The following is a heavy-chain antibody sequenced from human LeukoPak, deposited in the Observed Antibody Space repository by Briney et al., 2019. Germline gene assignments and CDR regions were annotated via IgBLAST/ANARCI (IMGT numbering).Heavy chain of an antibody. CDR1: GGSISSGSYY. Sequence: SVTLSLTCTVSGGSISSGSYYWSWIRQPAGKGLEWIGRIYTSGSTNYNPSLKSRVTISVDTSKNQFSLKLSSVTAADTAVYYCARAWGDYDFWSGPFDYWGQGTLVTVSS. D-gene: IGHD3-3*01. CDR2: IYTSGST. CDR3: ARAWGDYDFWSGPFDY. J-gene: IGHJ4*02. V-gene: IGHV4-61*02.